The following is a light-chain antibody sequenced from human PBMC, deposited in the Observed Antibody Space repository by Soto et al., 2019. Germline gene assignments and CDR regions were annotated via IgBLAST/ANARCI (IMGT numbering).Light chain of an antibody. J-gene: IGKJ3*01. CDR3: LQKYFYPFT. Sequence: AIRMTRSPSSLSASTGDRVTITCRASQGISSYLAWYQQKPGKAPKLLIYAASTLQSGVPSRFSGSGSGTDLTLTISSLQPEDFATYYCLQKYFYPFTFGPGTKVDI. V-gene: IGKV1-8*01. CDR1: QGISSY. CDR2: AAS.